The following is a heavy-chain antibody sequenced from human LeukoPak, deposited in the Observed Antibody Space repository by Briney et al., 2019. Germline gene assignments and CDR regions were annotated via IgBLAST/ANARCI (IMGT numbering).Heavy chain of an antibody. CDR3: VKDSSFWTFDY. Sequence: TGGSLRLSCAASGFTFSDHYMDWVRQAPGKGLEWVGRAKNKADSYTIEYAASVRGRFTISRDDSKNSLYLQMNSLKTEDTAVYYCVKDSSFWTFDYWGQGTLVTVSS. D-gene: IGHD6-6*01. V-gene: IGHV3-72*01. J-gene: IGHJ4*02. CDR1: GFTFSDHY. CDR2: AKNKADSYTI.